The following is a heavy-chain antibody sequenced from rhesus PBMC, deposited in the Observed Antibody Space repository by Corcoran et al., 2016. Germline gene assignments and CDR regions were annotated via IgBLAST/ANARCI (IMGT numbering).Heavy chain of an antibody. CDR3: AKDEDYGNLLY. V-gene: IGHV3S5*01. Sequence: EVQLVESGGGLVQPGGSLKLPCAASGFTFSSYGMSWVRQAPGKGLEWVSAINSGGGSTYYADSVKCRFTISRDNSKNTLSLQMNSLRAEDTAVYYCAKDEDYGNLLYWGQGVLVTVSS. CDR1: GFTFSSYG. CDR2: INSGGGST. J-gene: IGHJ4*01. D-gene: IGHD4-35*01.